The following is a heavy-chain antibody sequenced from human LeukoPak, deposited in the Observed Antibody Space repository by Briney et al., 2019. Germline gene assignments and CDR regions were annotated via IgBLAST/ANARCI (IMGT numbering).Heavy chain of an antibody. CDR2: ISYDGSNK. Sequence: GRSLRLSCAASGFTFSSYGMHWVRQAPGKGLEWVAVISYDGSNKYYADSVKGRFTISRDNSKNTLYLQMNSLRAKDTAVYYCATASSGWQYYFDYWGQGTLVTVSS. CDR1: GFTFSSYG. D-gene: IGHD6-19*01. CDR3: ATASSGWQYYFDY. J-gene: IGHJ4*02. V-gene: IGHV3-30*03.